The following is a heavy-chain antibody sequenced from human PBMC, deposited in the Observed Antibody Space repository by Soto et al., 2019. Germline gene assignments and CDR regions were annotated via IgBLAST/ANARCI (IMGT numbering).Heavy chain of an antibody. CDR2: INAGNGNT. CDR3: AGGLNGYLHYFDY. D-gene: IGHD5-18*01. Sequence: QVQLVQSGAEVKKPGASVKVSCKASGYTFTSYAMHWVRQAPGQRLEWMGWINAGNGNTKYSQKFQGRVTITRDTSARTDYRERGSLRSEDTAVYYCAGGLNGYLHYFDYWGQGTLVTVCS. V-gene: IGHV1-3*01. J-gene: IGHJ4*02. CDR1: GYTFTSYA.